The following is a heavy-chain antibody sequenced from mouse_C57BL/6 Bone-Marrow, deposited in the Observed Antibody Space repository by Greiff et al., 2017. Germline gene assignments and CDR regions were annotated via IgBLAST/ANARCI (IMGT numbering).Heavy chain of an antibody. CDR3: ARGLYYFDC. CDR1: GYTFTDYY. D-gene: IGHD6-1*01. J-gene: IGHJ2*01. V-gene: IGHV1-19*01. Sequence: VQLKESGPVLVKPGASVKMSCKASGYTFTDYYMNWVKQSHGKSLEWIGVINPYNGGTSYNQKFKGKATLTVDKSSSTADLELRSLTSEDSAVYYFARGLYYFDCGGQGTTLSVSS. CDR2: INPYNGGT.